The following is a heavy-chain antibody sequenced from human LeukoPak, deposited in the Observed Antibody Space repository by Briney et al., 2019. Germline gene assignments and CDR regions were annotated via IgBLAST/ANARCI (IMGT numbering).Heavy chain of an antibody. CDR1: GFTFSSYA. Sequence: GGSLRLSCAASGFTFSSYAMSWVRQAPGKGLEWVSAISGSGGRTYYADSVKGRFTISRDNSNNTLYLQMNTLRAEDTAVYYCAKSNYDFWSRYCLFDYWGQGTLVTVSS. D-gene: IGHD3-3*01. V-gene: IGHV3-23*01. J-gene: IGHJ4*02. CDR3: AKSNYDFWSRYCLFDY. CDR2: ISGSGGRT.